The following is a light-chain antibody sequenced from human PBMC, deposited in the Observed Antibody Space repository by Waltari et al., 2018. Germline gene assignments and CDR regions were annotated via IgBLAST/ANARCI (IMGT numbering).Light chain of an antibody. J-gene: IGLJ2*01. CDR3: CSYAGGRPHVV. V-gene: IGLV2-23*01. Sequence: QSALTQPASVSGSPGQSNTISCTGTSSDVGPYNLVPWYQQHPGKAPKLRIYEGTKRPSGVSNRFSGSKSGNTASLTISGLQAEDEAHYYCCSYAGGRPHVVFGGGTQLTVL. CDR1: SSDVGPYNL. CDR2: EGT.